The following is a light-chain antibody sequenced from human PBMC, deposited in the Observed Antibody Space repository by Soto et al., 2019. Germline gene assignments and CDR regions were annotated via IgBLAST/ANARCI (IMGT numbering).Light chain of an antibody. Sequence: DLQMTQSPSSLSASVGDRVTITCQASQDISNYLNWYQQKPGNAPTLLIYDASNLETGVPSRFSGSGSGTDFTFTISSLQPEDIATYYCQQCDNLPLTFGGGTKVEIK. CDR1: QDISNY. J-gene: IGKJ4*01. CDR3: QQCDNLPLT. V-gene: IGKV1-33*01. CDR2: DAS.